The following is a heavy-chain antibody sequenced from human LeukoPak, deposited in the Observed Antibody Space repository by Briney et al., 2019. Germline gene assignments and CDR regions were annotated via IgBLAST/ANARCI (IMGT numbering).Heavy chain of an antibody. V-gene: IGHV1-2*02. Sequence: ASVKVSCKASGYIFTCYYMHWVRQAPGQGREWMGWINPNSGDTHYAQNFQGRVTMTRDTSINTAYMELSSLRSEDTAVYYCAGDGHYYASGSHYFDYCGQGTLVTVSS. CDR3: AGDGHYYASGSHYFDY. CDR2: INPNSGDT. J-gene: IGHJ4*02. CDR1: GYIFTCYY. D-gene: IGHD3-10*01.